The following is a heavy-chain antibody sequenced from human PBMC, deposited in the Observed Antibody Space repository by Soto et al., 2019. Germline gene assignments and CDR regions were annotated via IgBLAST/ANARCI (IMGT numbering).Heavy chain of an antibody. D-gene: IGHD4-17*01. CDR3: ARVTWDGRLLDY. CDR1: GYTFTSYG. Sequence: ASVKVSCKASGYTFTSYGISWVRQAPGQGLEWMGWISAYNGNTNYAQKLQGRVTMTTDTSTRTAYMELRSLRSDDTSVYYCARVTWDGRLLDYWGQGTLVTVSS. V-gene: IGHV1-18*01. CDR2: ISAYNGNT. J-gene: IGHJ4*02.